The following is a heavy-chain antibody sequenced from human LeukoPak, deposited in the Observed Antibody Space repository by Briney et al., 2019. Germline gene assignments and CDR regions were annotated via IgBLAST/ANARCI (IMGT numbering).Heavy chain of an antibody. V-gene: IGHV3-15*01. CDR1: GFIFSNAW. D-gene: IGHD3-10*01. J-gene: IGHJ4*02. CDR3: AKAHDYYASGSYYKPPLDY. Sequence: GGSLRLSCAASGFIFSNAWMSWVRQAPGKGLEWVGRIKSKTDGGTTDYAAPVKGGFTISRDNSQNTLYLQMNSLRAEDTAVYYCAKAHDYYASGSYYKPPLDYWGQGTLVTVSS. CDR2: IKSKTDGGTT.